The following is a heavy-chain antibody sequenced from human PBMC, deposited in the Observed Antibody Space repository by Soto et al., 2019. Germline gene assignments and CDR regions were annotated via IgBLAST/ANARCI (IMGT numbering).Heavy chain of an antibody. J-gene: IGHJ4*02. Sequence: GASVKVSCKASGYTFTSYGISWVRQAPGQGLEWMGWISAYNGNTNYAQKLQGRVTMTTDTSTSTAYMELRSLRSDDTAVYYCARDYWRQQPSSFDYWGQGTLVTVSS. CDR2: ISAYNGNT. CDR1: GYTFTSYG. V-gene: IGHV1-18*01. D-gene: IGHD6-13*01. CDR3: ARDYWRQQPSSFDY.